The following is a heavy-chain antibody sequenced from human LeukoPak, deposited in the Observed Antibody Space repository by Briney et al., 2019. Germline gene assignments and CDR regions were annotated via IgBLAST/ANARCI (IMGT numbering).Heavy chain of an antibody. CDR1: GYTFTGYY. Sequence: ASVKVSCKASGYTFTGYYMHWVRQAPGQGLEWMGWINPNRGGTNYAQKFQGRVTMTRDTSISTAYMELSRLRSDDTAVYYCARVRYYYDSSGYHHGSFDIWGQGTMVTVSS. V-gene: IGHV1-2*02. D-gene: IGHD3-22*01. CDR3: ARVRYYYDSSGYHHGSFDI. J-gene: IGHJ3*02. CDR2: INPNRGGT.